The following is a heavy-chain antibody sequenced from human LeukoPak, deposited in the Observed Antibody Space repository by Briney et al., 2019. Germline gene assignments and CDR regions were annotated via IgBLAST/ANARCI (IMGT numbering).Heavy chain of an antibody. J-gene: IGHJ4*02. D-gene: IGHD1-26*01. CDR1: GYTFTSYA. V-gene: IGHV1-3*01. CDR3: ARALSIVGAITP. Sequence: ASVKVSCKASGYTFTSYAMHWVRQAPGQRLEWMGWINAGNGNTKYSQKFQGRVTITRDTSAGTAYMELSSLRSEDTAVYYCARALSIVGAITPWGQGTLVTVSS. CDR2: INAGNGNT.